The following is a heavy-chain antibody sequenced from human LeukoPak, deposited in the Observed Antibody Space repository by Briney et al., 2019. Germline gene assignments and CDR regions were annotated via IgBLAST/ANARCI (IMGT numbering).Heavy chain of an antibody. CDR1: GFTVSTYY. J-gene: IGHJ5*02. V-gene: IGHV3-66*01. CDR2: IYSGGST. CDR3: ARGPIVGPTKGFDP. Sequence: GGSLRLSCAASGFTVSTYYMSWVRQAPGKGLEWVSVIYSGGSTYYADSVKGRFTISRDNSKNTLYLQMNSLRAEDTAVYYCARGPIVGPTKGFDPWGQGTLVTVSS. D-gene: IGHD1-26*01.